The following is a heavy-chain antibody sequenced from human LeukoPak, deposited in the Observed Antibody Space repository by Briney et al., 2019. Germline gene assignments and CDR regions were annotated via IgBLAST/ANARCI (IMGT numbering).Heavy chain of an antibody. D-gene: IGHD5-24*01. V-gene: IGHV3-7*01. Sequence: GGSLRLSCAASGFTFSSYWMTWVRQAPGKGLEWVANIKQDGSEKYYVDSVKGRFTVSRDNAKNSLYLQMNSLRAEDTAVYYCARDLVEMAIFDPWGQGTLVTVSS. CDR2: IKQDGSEK. CDR3: ARDLVEMAIFDP. CDR1: GFTFSSYW. J-gene: IGHJ5*02.